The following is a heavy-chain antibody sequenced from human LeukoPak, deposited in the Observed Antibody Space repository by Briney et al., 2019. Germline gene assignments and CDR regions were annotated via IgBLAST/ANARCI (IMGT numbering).Heavy chain of an antibody. V-gene: IGHV1-3*03. CDR2: INAGNGNT. CDR3: ARDRSIAVAGTGGLYFDY. D-gene: IGHD6-19*01. Sequence: ASVKVSCKASGYTFTSYAMHWVRQAPGQRLEWMGWINAGNGNTKYSQEFQGRVTITRDTSASTAYMELSSLRSEDTAVYYCARDRSIAVAGTGGLYFDYWGQGTLVTVSS. J-gene: IGHJ4*02. CDR1: GYTFTSYA.